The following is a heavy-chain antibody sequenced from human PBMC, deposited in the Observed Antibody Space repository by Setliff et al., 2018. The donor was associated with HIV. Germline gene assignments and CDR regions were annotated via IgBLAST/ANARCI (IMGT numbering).Heavy chain of an antibody. J-gene: IGHJ4*02. D-gene: IGHD2-15*01. V-gene: IGHV1-2*02. CDR1: GYTFTGYY. Sequence: GASVKVSCKASGYTFTGYYMHWVRQAPGQGLEWMGWINPNSGGTNYAQKFQGRVTMTRDTSISTAYMELSRLRSDDTAVYYCARDAGGSVGNYYFDYWGQGTLVTVSS. CDR2: INPNSGGT. CDR3: ARDAGGSVGNYYFDY.